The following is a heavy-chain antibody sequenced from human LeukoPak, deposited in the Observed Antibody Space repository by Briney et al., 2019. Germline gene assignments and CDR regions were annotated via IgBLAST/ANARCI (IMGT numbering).Heavy chain of an antibody. CDR3: ARGAPRYDFWSGYYTEVDY. V-gene: IGHV1-2*02. CDR1: GYTFTGYY. Sequence: ASVKVSCKASGYTFTGYYMHWVRQAPGQGLEWMGWINPNSGGTNYAQNFQGRVTMTRDTSISTAYMELSRLRSDDTAVYYCARGAPRYDFWSGYYTEVDYWGQGTLVTVSS. D-gene: IGHD3-3*01. J-gene: IGHJ4*02. CDR2: INPNSGGT.